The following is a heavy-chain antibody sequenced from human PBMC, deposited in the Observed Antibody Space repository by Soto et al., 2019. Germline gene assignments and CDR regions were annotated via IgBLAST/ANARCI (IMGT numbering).Heavy chain of an antibody. CDR3: ARPYYYDSSGFYY. CDR2: ISSSSSTI. V-gene: IGHV3-48*01. J-gene: IGHJ4*02. D-gene: IGHD3-22*01. CDR1: GSTFSRYS. Sequence: PGGSLRVTWAGSGSTFSRYSIDWVSQAPGKGLEWVSYISSSSSTIYYADSVKGRFTISRDNAKNSLYLQMNSLRAEDTAVYYCARPYYYDSSGFYYWGQGTLVTVSS.